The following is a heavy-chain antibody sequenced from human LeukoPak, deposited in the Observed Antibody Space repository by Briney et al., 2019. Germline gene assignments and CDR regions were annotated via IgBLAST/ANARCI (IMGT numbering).Heavy chain of an antibody. J-gene: IGHJ4*02. D-gene: IGHD1-14*01. CDR1: GFTFSSYA. V-gene: IGHV3-21*04. CDR3: AKPARTDYVDY. Sequence: PGRSLRLSCAASGFTFSSYAMSWVRQAPGKGLEWVSSISSSSSYIYYADSVKGRFTISRDNAKNSLYLQMNSLRAEDTAVYYCAKPARTDYVDYWGQGILVTVSS. CDR2: ISSSSSYI.